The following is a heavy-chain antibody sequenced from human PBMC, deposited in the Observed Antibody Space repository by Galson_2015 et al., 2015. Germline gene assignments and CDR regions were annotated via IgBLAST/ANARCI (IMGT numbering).Heavy chain of an antibody. V-gene: IGHV3-30-3*01. CDR3: ARGPSGLAAAGIPDY. CDR2: ISYDGSNK. D-gene: IGHD6-13*01. Sequence: SLRLSCAASGFTFSSYAMHWVRQAPGKGLEWVAVISYDGSNKYYADSVKGRFTISRDNSKNTLYLQTNSLRAEVTAVYYCARGPSGLAAAGIPDYWGQGTLVTVSS. J-gene: IGHJ4*02. CDR1: GFTFSSYA.